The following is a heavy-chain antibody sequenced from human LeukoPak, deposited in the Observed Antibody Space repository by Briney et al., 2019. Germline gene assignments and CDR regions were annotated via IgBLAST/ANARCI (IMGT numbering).Heavy chain of an antibody. CDR3: ARGMIGSPVYFDY. V-gene: IGHV3-53*01. J-gene: IGHJ4*02. CDR2: IFFGGTT. Sequence: QSGGSLRISGAASVCAVCGNYLGWIRQAPGKGLEWGSGIFFGGTTYYEDSVKGRFTICRDNSKNTLYLQMNSLSAEDTAVYYCARGMIGSPVYFDYWGQGTLVTASS. D-gene: IGHD2-15*01. CDR1: VCAVCGNY.